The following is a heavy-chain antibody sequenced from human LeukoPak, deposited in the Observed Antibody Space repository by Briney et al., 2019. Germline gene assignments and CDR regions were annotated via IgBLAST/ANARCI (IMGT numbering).Heavy chain of an antibody. D-gene: IGHD5-12*01. CDR2: ITPIFGTA. CDR3: ARNSRVASTSGLNY. V-gene: IGHV1-69*13. J-gene: IGHJ4*02. CDR1: GGTFSSHP. Sequence: SVKVSCKASGGTFSSHPFTWVRQAPGQGLEWMGEITPIFGTANYAQRFQGRVTITADESTSTVYMELTSLRSDDTALYYCARNSRVASTSGLNYWGQGTLVTVSS.